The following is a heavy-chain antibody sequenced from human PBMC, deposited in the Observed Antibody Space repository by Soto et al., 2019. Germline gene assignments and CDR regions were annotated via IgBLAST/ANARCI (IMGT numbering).Heavy chain of an antibody. CDR1: GFTVSSNY. Sequence: EVQLVESGGGLVQPGGSLRLSCAASGFTVSSNYMSWVRQAPGKGLEWVSVLYGGGNTYYADSVKGRFTISRDNSKNTLYLQMNILRVEDTAVYYCASALISTNFGFDYWGQGTLVTVSS. V-gene: IGHV3-66*01. CDR2: LYGGGNT. J-gene: IGHJ4*02. CDR3: ASALISTNFGFDY. D-gene: IGHD2-2*01.